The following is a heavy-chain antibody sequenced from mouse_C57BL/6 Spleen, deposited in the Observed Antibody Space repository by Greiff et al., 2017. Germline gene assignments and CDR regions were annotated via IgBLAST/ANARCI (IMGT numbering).Heavy chain of an antibody. V-gene: IGHV1-15*01. CDR3: TRGGKTLRSRYFDV. CDR1: GYTFTDYE. J-gene: IGHJ1*03. D-gene: IGHD1-1*01. Sequence: QVQLQQSGAELVRPGASVTLSCKASGYTFTDYEMHWVKQTPVHGLEWIGAIDPETGGTAYNQKFKGKAILTADKSSSTAYMELRSLTSEDSAVYYCTRGGKTLRSRYFDVWGTGTTVTVSS. CDR2: IDPETGGT.